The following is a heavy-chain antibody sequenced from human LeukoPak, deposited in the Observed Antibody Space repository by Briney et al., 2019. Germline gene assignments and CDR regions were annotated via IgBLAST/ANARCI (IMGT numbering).Heavy chain of an antibody. J-gene: IGHJ4*02. CDR1: GGSFSGYY. D-gene: IGHD3-16*01. CDR2: INHSGSI. Sequence: SETLSLTCAVYGGSFSGYYWSWIRQPPGKGLEWIGEINHSGSINYNPSLKSRVTISVDTSKNQFSLKLSSVTAADTAVYYCARPRGITNSLDYWGQGTLVTVSS. CDR3: ARPRGITNSLDY. V-gene: IGHV4-34*01.